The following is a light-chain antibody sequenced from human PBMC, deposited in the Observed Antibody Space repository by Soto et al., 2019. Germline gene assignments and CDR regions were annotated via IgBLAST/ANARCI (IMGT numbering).Light chain of an antibody. J-gene: IGKJ5*01. Sequence: EIVLPQSPASLSLFPAQSATLSFRATRSVSSYLAWYQQKPGQAPRLLIYDASSRPTDIPARFSGSGSGTDFTLTISSLEPEDFALYYCQQRSNWPITLGQGTRLEI. V-gene: IGKV3-11*01. CDR2: DAS. CDR1: RSVSSY. CDR3: QQRSNWPIT.